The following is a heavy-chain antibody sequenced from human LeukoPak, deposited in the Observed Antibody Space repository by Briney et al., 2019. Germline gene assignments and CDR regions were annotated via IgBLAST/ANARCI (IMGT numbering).Heavy chain of an antibody. J-gene: IGHJ6*03. CDR1: GGSIRSYY. CDR2: IYTSGST. V-gene: IGHV4-4*07. CDR3: ARVVVVPAEPDDYYYMDV. Sequence: KPSETLSLTCTVSGGSIRSYYWRWIRQPPGKGLEWIGRIYTSGSTNYNPSLKSRVTMSVDTSKNQFSLKLSSVTAADTAVYYCARVVVVPAEPDDYYYMDVWGKGTTVTVSS. D-gene: IGHD2-2*01.